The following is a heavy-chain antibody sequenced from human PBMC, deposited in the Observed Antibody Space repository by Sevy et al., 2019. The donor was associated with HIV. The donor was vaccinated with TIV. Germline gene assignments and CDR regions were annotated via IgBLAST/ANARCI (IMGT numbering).Heavy chain of an antibody. J-gene: IGHJ6*02. V-gene: IGHV4-39*01. CDR2: IYYSGST. Sequence: SETLSLTCTVSGGSISSSSYYWGWIRQPPGKGLEWIGSIYYSGSTYYNPSLKSRVTISVDTSKNQFSLKLSSVTAADTAVYYCARRAQLGGGYYYYGMDVWGQGTTVTASS. CDR3: ARRAQLGGGYYYYGMDV. D-gene: IGHD6-6*01. CDR1: GGSISSSSYY.